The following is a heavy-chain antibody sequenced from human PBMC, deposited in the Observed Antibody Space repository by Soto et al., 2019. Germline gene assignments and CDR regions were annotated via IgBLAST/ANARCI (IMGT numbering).Heavy chain of an antibody. CDR1: GGSISSSSYY. V-gene: IGHV4-39*01. Sequence: SETLSLTCTVSGGSISSSSYYWGWIRQPPGKGLEWIGSIYYSGSTYYNPSLKSRVTISVDTSKNQFSLKLSSVTAADTAVYYCASTGGGAIAARPVPDYWGQGTLVTVSS. CDR3: ASTGGGAIAARPVPDY. CDR2: IYYSGST. J-gene: IGHJ4*02. D-gene: IGHD6-6*01.